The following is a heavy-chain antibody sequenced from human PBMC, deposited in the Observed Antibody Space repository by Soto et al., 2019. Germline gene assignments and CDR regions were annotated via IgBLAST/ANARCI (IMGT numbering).Heavy chain of an antibody. D-gene: IGHD2-8*01. CDR2: INSDGSST. J-gene: IGHJ4*02. V-gene: IGHV3-74*01. Sequence: GGSLSLSCAASGFTFSSYWMHWVRQAPGKGLVWVSRINSDGSSTAYADSVKGRFTISRDNAKNTLYLQMNSLRAEDTAVYYCARMVYATKYFDYWGQGTLVTVSS. CDR1: GFTFSSYW. CDR3: ARMVYATKYFDY.